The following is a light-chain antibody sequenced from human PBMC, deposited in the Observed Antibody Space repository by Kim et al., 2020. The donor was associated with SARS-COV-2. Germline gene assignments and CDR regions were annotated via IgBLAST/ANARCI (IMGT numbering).Light chain of an antibody. CDR2: GAS. CDR1: QSVTTN. V-gene: IGKV3-15*01. CDR3: QKYNNWPPLT. Sequence: EIVMTQSPATLSVSPGERATLSCRASQSVTTNLAWYQQKPGQAPRLLIYGASSRATGIPDRFSGSGSGTYFTLTISSLQSEDSAVYYCQKYNNWPPLTFGGGTKVDIK. J-gene: IGKJ4*01.